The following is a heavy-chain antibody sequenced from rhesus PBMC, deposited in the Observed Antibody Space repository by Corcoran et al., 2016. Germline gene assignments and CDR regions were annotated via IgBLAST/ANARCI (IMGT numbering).Heavy chain of an antibody. CDR3: RTAAATFDS. Sequence: EVQLVESGGGLVQPGWSLRLSCAASGFMFSSSSIHWVRQASGKGLEWVGRIRDKASNYETGYAASVKGRFTISRDDSKSTAYMQMNGLKTEDTAVYYCRTAAATFDSWGQGILVTVSS. CDR2: IRDKASNYET. D-gene: IGHD6-25*01. CDR1: GFMFSSSS. V-gene: IGHV3-118*01. J-gene: IGHJ4*01.